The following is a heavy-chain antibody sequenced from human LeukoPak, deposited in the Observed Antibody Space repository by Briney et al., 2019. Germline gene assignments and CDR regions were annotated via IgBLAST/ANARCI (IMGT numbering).Heavy chain of an antibody. CDR3: ASHYGGNANYSFDI. Sequence: PGGSLRLSCAASGFTFSSYGMHWVRQAPGKGLEWVAFIRYDGSNKYYADSVKGRFTISRDNSTNTLYLQMNSLREEATAVYYCASHYGGNANYSFDIWGQGKMVTVSS. V-gene: IGHV3-30*02. CDR2: IRYDGSNK. J-gene: IGHJ3*02. D-gene: IGHD4-23*01. CDR1: GFTFSSYG.